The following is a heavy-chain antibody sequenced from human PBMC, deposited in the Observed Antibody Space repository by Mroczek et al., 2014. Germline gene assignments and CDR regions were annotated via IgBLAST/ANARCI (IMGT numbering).Heavy chain of an antibody. CDR2: MNPNSGNT. Sequence: QVQLVESGAEVKKPGASVKVSCKASGYTFTSYDINWVRQATGQGLEWMGWMNPNSGNTGYAQKFQGRVTMTRNTSISTAYMELSSLRSEDTAVYYCARHSSSWTDYYGMDVWGQGTTVTRLL. J-gene: IGHJ6*02. CDR1: GYTFTSYD. CDR3: ARHSSSWTDYYGMDV. D-gene: IGHD6-13*01. V-gene: IGHV1-8*01.